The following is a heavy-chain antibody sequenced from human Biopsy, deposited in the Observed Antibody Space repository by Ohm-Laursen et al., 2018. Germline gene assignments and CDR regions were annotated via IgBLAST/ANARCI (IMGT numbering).Heavy chain of an antibody. V-gene: IGHV1-69*13. J-gene: IGHJ3*01. CDR2: RIPYFNTI. CDR1: GVTFDTYA. CDR3: VGGQRGPPIGVTVPGDAFDL. D-gene: IGHD2/OR15-2a*01. Sequence: SVKVSCNASGVTFDTYAFGWVRQAPGQGLEWMGGRIPYFNTIYYARNFQDRAVITADRSARTTDIQLSGLRHDDTAVYYCVGGQRGPPIGVTVPGDAFDLWGPGTMVTVSP.